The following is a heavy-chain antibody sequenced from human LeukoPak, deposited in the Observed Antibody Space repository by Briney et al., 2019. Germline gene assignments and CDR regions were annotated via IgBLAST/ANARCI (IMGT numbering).Heavy chain of an antibody. CDR1: GYIFTSYY. CDR2: INPTGGST. J-gene: IGHJ4*02. CDR3: ARDHYHKIHSVMVTAPDY. D-gene: IGHD2-21*02. V-gene: IGHV1-46*01. Sequence: GASVKVSCKASGYIFTSYYMHWVRQAPGEGLEWMGIINPTGGSTSYAQKFQGRVTMTRDTSTSTVYMELSSLRSEDTAVYYCARDHYHKIHSVMVTAPDYWGQGTLVIASS.